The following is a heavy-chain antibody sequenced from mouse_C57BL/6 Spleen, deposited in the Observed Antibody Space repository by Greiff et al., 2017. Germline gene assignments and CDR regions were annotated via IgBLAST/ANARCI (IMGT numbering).Heavy chain of an antibody. V-gene: IGHV5-4*03. CDR3: ASLITTVVATPY. D-gene: IGHD1-1*01. J-gene: IGHJ3*01. CDR1: GFTFSSYA. CDR2: ISDGGSYT. Sequence: EVKVVESGGGLVKPGGSLKLSCAASGFTFSSYAMSWVRQTPEKRLEWVATISDGGSYTYYPDNVKGRFTISRDNAKNNLYLQMSHLKSEDTAMYYCASLITTVVATPYWGQGTLVTVSA.